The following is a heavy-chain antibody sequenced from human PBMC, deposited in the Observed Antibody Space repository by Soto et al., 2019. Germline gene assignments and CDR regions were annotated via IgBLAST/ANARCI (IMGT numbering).Heavy chain of an antibody. V-gene: IGHV3-33*01. J-gene: IGHJ6*02. Sequence: QVQLVESGGGVVQPGRSLRLSCAASGFTFSSYGMHWVRQAPGKGLEWVAVVWYDGSNKYYADSVKGRFTNSRDNSKNTMYLQMNSLRAEDTAVYYCARGYSGSQSSHYYYGMDVWVQGTTVTFSS. D-gene: IGHD1-26*01. CDR1: GFTFSSYG. CDR3: ARGYSGSQSSHYYYGMDV. CDR2: VWYDGSNK.